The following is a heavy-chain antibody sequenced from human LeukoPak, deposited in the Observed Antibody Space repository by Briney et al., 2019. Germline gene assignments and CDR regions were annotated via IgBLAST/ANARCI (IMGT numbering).Heavy chain of an antibody. D-gene: IGHD3-22*01. Sequence: GASVKVSCKASGYTLTGYYMHWVRQAPGQGLEWMGWINPNSGGTNYAQKFQGRVTMTRDTSISTAYMELSRLRSDDTAVYYCAREDLYYYDSSGSEYFQHWGQGTLVTVSS. J-gene: IGHJ1*01. CDR2: INPNSGGT. V-gene: IGHV1-2*02. CDR1: GYTLTGYY. CDR3: AREDLYYYDSSGSEYFQH.